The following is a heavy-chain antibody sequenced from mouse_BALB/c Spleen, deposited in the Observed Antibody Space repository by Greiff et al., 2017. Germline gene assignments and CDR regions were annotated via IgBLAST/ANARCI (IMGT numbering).Heavy chain of an antibody. CDR2: ISSGGST. D-gene: IGHD2-3*01. CDR1: GFTFSSYA. CDR3: ARGGNYDGYYGYAMDY. V-gene: IGHV5-6-5*01. Sequence: EVMLVESGGGLVKPGGSLKLSCAASGFTFSSYAMSWVRQTPEKRLEWVASISSGGSTYYPDSVKGQFTISRDNARNILYLQMSSLRSEDTAMYYCARGGNYDGYYGYAMDYWGQGTSVTVSS. J-gene: IGHJ4*01.